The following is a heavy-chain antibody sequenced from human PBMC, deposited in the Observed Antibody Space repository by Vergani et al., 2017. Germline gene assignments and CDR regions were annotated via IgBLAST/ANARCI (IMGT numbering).Heavy chain of an antibody. D-gene: IGHD3-10*01. CDR1: GYSISSGYY. CDR3: ARASGGLRIDY. CDR2: IYHSGST. Sequence: QVQLQESGPGLVKPSETLSLTCAVSGYSISSGYYWGWIRQPPGKGLEWIGSIYHSGSTNYNPSLKSRVTISVDTSKNQFSLKLSSVTAADTAVYYCARASGGLRIDYWGQGTLVTVSS. V-gene: IGHV4-38-2*01. J-gene: IGHJ4*02.